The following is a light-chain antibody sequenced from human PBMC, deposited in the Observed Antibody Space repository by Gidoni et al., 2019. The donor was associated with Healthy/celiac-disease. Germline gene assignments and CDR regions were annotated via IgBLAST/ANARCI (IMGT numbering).Light chain of an antibody. CDR3: QQLNSYPPLYT. CDR2: AAS. V-gene: IGKV1-9*01. J-gene: IGKJ2*01. CDR1: QGISSY. Sequence: DTQWTQSPSFLSASVGDRVTITCGASQGISSYLAWYQHKPGKAPKLLIYAASTLQSGVPSRFSGSGSGTEFTLTISSLQPEDFATYYCQQLNSYPPLYTFGQETKLEIK.